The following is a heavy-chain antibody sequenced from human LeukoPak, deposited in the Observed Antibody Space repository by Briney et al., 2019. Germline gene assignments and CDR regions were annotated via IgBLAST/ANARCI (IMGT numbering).Heavy chain of an antibody. D-gene: IGHD2-15*01. J-gene: IGHJ3*02. CDR3: AIGGGYCSGGSCYSAAFDI. Sequence: ASVKVSCKASGGTFSSYAISWVRQATGQGLEWMGWMNPNSGNTGYAQKFQGRVTMTRNTSISTAYMELSSLRSEDTAVYYCAIGGGYCSGGSCYSAAFDIWGQGTMVTVSS. CDR2: MNPNSGNT. CDR1: GGTFSSYA. V-gene: IGHV1-8*02.